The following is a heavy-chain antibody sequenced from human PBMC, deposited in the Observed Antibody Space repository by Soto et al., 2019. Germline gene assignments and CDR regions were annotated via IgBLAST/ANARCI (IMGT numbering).Heavy chain of an antibody. CDR1: GGSFNTYT. Sequence: QVQLVQSGAEVQKPGSSVKVSCKASGGSFNTYTISWVRQAPGQGLEWMGGIIPMFGKPTYAQTFQGRVTIAADEHTSTVYMELSSLRSEDTALYYCASLNNWSSGDGRIDVWGRGTAVTVSS. CDR2: IIPMFGKP. D-gene: IGHD1-26*01. V-gene: IGHV1-69*01. CDR3: ASLNNWSSGDGRIDV. J-gene: IGHJ6*02.